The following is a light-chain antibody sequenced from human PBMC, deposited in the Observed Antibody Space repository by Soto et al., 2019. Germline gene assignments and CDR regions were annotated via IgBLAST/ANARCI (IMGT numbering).Light chain of an antibody. V-gene: IGLV2-23*01. CDR1: TSDVGSYNL. CDR3: CSYAGSDTWV. J-gene: IGLJ3*02. Sequence: QSALSQPASVSGSPGQSITISCTGSTSDVGSYNLVSWYQQYPGKAPKLMIYEDSKRPSGVSNRFSGSKSGNTASLTISGLQAEDEADYYCCSYAGSDTWVFGGGTKLTVL. CDR2: EDS.